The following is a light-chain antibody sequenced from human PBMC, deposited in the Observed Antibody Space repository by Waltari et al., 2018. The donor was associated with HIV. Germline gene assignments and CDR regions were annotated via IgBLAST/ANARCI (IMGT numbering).Light chain of an antibody. CDR2: DTS. CDR3: QERSNWPPLT. V-gene: IGKV3-11*01. Sequence: EIVLTQSPATLSLSPGERATLSCRASQSVGYYLAWYQQKSGQAPRLLIYDTSIRATGIPARFSGSGSGTDFTLTISSLESEDFAVYYCQERSNWPPLTFGGGTKVEIK. CDR1: QSVGYY. J-gene: IGKJ4*01.